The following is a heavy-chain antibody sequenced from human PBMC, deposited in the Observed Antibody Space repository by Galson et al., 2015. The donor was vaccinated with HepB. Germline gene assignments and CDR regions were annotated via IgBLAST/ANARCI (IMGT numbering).Heavy chain of an antibody. CDR2: INWNGNYI. CDR3: AKDRSSSRNCSFDY. D-gene: IGHD1-20*01. J-gene: IGHJ4*02. Sequence: SLRLSCAASGFTFDDYAMHWVRQAPGKGLEWVSDINWNGNYIGYADSVKGRFTISRDNAKNSLYLQMNSLRHEDTALYYCAKDRSSSRNCSFDYWGQGTLVTVSS. CDR1: GFTFDDYA. V-gene: IGHV3-9*01.